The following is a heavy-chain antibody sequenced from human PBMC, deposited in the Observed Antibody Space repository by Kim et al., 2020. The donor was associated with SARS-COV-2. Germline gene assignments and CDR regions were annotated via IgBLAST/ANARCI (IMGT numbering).Heavy chain of an antibody. D-gene: IGHD1-7*01. J-gene: IGHJ4*02. V-gene: IGHV3-15*01. CDR1: GLTFSTVW. Sequence: GGSLRLSCAVSGLTFSTVWMSWVRQAPGKGLEWVGRIKSKAGGETTDYAAPVKGRFIISRDDSRDTLYLQMSNLKTEDTAVYYCTTVGSGHELLPDWGQGTLVTVSS. CDR3: TTVGSGHELLPD. CDR2: IKSKAGGETT.